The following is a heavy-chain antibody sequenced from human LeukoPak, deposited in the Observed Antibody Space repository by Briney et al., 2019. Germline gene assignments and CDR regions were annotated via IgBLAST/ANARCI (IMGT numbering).Heavy chain of an antibody. D-gene: IGHD1-26*01. CDR1: GDSFSSYY. Sequence: SETLSLTCTVSGDSFSSYYWNWIRQPAGKGLEWIGRIYTSGIANYNPSLKRRVTMSVDASKKQFSLRLTSVTAADSAVYYCARARQGYSGSDFDYWGQGTLVTVSS. CDR2: IYTSGIA. V-gene: IGHV4-4*07. CDR3: ARARQGYSGSDFDY. J-gene: IGHJ4*02.